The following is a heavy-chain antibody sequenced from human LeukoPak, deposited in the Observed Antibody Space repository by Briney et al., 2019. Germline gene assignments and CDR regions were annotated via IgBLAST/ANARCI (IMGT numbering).Heavy chain of an antibody. Sequence: SETLSLTCTVSGGSISSFYWSWIRRPPGKELEWIGHIHHSGGTNYNPSLKSRVSISLDMSKNQFSLKLSSVTAADTAMYYCASGPEGRDYWGQGTLVTVSS. J-gene: IGHJ4*02. CDR3: ASGPEGRDY. CDR2: IHHSGGT. CDR1: GGSISSFY. D-gene: IGHD1-14*01. V-gene: IGHV4-59*13.